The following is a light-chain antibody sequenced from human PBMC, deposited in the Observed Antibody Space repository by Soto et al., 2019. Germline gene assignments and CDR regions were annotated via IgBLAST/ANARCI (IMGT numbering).Light chain of an antibody. CDR3: SSYGSSTPVV. CDR1: SSDVGGYNY. Sequence: QSALTQPASVSGSPGQSITISCTGTSSDVGGYNYVSWYQQHPGTAPKLMIYDVSYRPSGVSNRFSGSKSGNTASLTISGLQAEDEADYYCSSYGSSTPVVFGGGTKLTVL. J-gene: IGLJ2*01. CDR2: DVS. V-gene: IGLV2-14*01.